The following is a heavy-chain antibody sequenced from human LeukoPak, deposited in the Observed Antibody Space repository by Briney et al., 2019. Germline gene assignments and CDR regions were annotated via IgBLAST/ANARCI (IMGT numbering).Heavy chain of an antibody. CDR2: MNPNRGNT. Sequence: ASVKVSCKASGYIFTTYDISWVRQATGQGLEWMGWMNPNRGNTGYAQKFQGRVTMTRNTSISTAYMELSSLRSEDTAIYYCARGYYDTNGYYYRLDFWGQGTLVTVSS. J-gene: IGHJ4*02. V-gene: IGHV1-8*01. CDR1: GYIFTTYD. D-gene: IGHD3-22*01. CDR3: ARGYYDTNGYYYRLDF.